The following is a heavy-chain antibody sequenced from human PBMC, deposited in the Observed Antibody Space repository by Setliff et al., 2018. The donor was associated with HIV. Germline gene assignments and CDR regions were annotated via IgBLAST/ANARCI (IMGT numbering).Heavy chain of an antibody. J-gene: IGHJ4*02. Sequence: PSETLSLTCAVYGGSFSGYYWSWIRQPPGKGLEWIGEITHSGSTNYNPSLTSRVTMSVDTSKNQLSLKLSSVTAADTAVYYCARVGYYDSSFDYWGQGTLVTVSS. CDR3: ARVGYYDSSFDY. CDR2: ITHSGST. V-gene: IGHV4-34*01. CDR1: GGSFSGYY. D-gene: IGHD3-22*01.